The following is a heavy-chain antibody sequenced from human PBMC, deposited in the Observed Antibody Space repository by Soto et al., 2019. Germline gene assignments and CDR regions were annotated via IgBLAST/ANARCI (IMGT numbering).Heavy chain of an antibody. CDR1: GFTFSSYA. D-gene: IGHD2-8*01. CDR3: AKGGKMVAYFDY. CDR2: NSGSGGST. J-gene: IGHJ4*02. Sequence: GGYLRRSCAAFGFTFSSYALSWVRQAPGKALELVSANSGSGGSTYYADSVKGRFTISRDNSKNTLYLQMNSLRAEDTPVYYCAKGGKMVAYFDYWGQGT. V-gene: IGHV3-23*01.